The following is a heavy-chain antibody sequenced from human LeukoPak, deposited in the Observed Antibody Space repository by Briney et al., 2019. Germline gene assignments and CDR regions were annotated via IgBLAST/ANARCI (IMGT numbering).Heavy chain of an antibody. CDR1: GGSFSGYY. V-gene: IGHV4-34*01. Sequence: SETLSLTCAVYGGSFSGYYWSWIRQPPGKGLEWIGEINHSGSTNYNPSLKSRVTISVDTSKSQFSLKLSSVTAADTAVYYCAARDVLTGLHDYWGQGALVTVSS. D-gene: IGHD3-9*01. J-gene: IGHJ4*02. CDR3: AARDVLTGLHDY. CDR2: INHSGST.